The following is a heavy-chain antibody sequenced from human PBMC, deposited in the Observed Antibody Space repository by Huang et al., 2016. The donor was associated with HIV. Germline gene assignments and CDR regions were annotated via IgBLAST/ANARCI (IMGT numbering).Heavy chain of an antibody. CDR3: ARGRGGTHSYFFYSMDV. D-gene: IGHD1-26*01. V-gene: IGHV4-61*09. CDR1: GDSISSGAFY. J-gene: IGHJ6*03. Sequence: QVQLQESGPGLVQPSQTLSLICTVSGDSISSGAFYWTWIRQSAGGGLQWIGHVYTSWSVLYKGSLRSRVTIALDTSKNQLSLNVRSGTAADTALYFCARGRGGTHSYFFYSMDVWGAGTAVSVSS. CDR2: VYTSWSV.